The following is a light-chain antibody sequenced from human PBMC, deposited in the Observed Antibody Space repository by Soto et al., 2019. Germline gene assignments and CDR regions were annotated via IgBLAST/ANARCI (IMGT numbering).Light chain of an antibody. CDR2: EVS. V-gene: IGLV2-14*01. Sequence: QSALTQPASVSGSPGQSITISCTGTSSDVGSYNYVSWYQQHPGKAPKLMIYEVSNRPSGVSDRFSGSKSGNTASLTISGLQDEDEADYYCSSYTSTATRVFGGGTKLTVL. CDR3: SSYTSTATRV. CDR1: SSDVGSYNY. J-gene: IGLJ3*02.